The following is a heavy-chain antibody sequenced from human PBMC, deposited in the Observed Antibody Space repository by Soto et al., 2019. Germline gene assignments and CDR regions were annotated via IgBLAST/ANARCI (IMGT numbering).Heavy chain of an antibody. CDR2: IYYSGST. Sequence: PSETLSLTCTVSGGSISSPIFHWGWIRQPPGNGLEWIGTIYYSGSTVYGPSFKSRVTISADTSKSQFSLQPNSVTAADTAVYYCARGAGLRFLEWLSLYFDYWGQGTLVTVSS. V-gene: IGHV4-39*02. CDR3: ARGAGLRFLEWLSLYFDY. CDR1: GGSISSPIFH. D-gene: IGHD3-3*01. J-gene: IGHJ4*02.